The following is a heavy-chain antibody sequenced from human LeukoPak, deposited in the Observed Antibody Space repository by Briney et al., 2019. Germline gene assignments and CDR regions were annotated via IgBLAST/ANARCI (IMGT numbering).Heavy chain of an antibody. Sequence: ASVNVSCKASGYTFTNYGISGVRQAPGQGLEWMGWISVYNGNTNYAQKLQGRVTMTTDTSTSTAYMELSSLRSEDMAVYYCAREQYSSSWYGRNAFDIWGQGTMVTVSS. V-gene: IGHV1-18*03. CDR3: AREQYSSSWYGRNAFDI. CDR2: ISVYNGNT. D-gene: IGHD6-13*01. J-gene: IGHJ3*02. CDR1: GYTFTNYG.